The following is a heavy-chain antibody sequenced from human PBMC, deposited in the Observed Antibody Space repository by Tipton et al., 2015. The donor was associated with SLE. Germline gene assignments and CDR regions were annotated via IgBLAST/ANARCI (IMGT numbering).Heavy chain of an antibody. CDR2: IYYSGST. Sequence: LRLSCAVYGGSFSGYYWGWIRQSPGKGLEWIGSIYYSGSTYYNPSLKSRVTVSVDTSKNQFSLRLSSVTAADTAVYYCARYGFPSNYFDYWGQGTLVTVSS. D-gene: IGHD5-24*01. CDR3: ARYGFPSNYFDY. V-gene: IGHV4-34*01. CDR1: GGSFSGYY. J-gene: IGHJ4*02.